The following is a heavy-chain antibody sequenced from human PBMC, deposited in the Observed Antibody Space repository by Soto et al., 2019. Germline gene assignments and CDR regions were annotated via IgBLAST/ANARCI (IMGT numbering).Heavy chain of an antibody. CDR1: GYTLTELS. Sequence: ASVKASCKVSGYTLTELSIHWVRQAPGKGLEWMGGFDPEDGETIYAQKFQGRVTMTEDTSTDTAYMELSSLRSEDTAVYYCARDQSREQLVRPRYGVRNDYWGQGTLVTVSS. CDR2: FDPEDGET. CDR3: ARDQSREQLVRPRYGVRNDY. J-gene: IGHJ4*02. V-gene: IGHV1-24*01. D-gene: IGHD6-6*01.